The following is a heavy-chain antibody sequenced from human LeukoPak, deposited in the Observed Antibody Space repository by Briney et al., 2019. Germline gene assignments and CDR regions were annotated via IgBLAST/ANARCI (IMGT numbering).Heavy chain of an antibody. Sequence: GGSLRLSCAASGFTFSSYAMHWVRQAPGKGLEWVAVISYDGSNKYYADSVKGRFTISRDNSKNTLYLQMNSLRAEDTVVYYCARRDTAMDIDYWGQGTLVTVSS. CDR2: ISYDGSNK. D-gene: IGHD5-18*01. J-gene: IGHJ4*02. CDR3: ARRDTAMDIDY. V-gene: IGHV3-30*04. CDR1: GFTFSSYA.